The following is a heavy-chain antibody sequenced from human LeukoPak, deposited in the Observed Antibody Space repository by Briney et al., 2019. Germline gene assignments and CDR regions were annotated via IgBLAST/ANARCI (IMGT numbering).Heavy chain of an antibody. Sequence: PSETLSLTCTVSGGSISSYYWSWIRQPPGKGLEWIGYIYYSGSTNYNPSLKSRVTISVDTSKNQFSLKLSSVTAADTAVYYCARSVRSSSWYDGGTNWFDPWGQGTLVTVSS. D-gene: IGHD6-13*01. J-gene: IGHJ5*02. V-gene: IGHV4-59*08. CDR3: ARSVRSSSWYDGGTNWFDP. CDR2: IYYSGST. CDR1: GGSISSYY.